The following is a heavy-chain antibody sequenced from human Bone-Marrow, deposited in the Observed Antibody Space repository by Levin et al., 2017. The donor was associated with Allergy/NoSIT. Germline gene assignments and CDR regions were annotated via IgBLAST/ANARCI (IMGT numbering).Heavy chain of an antibody. D-gene: IGHD3-16*01. CDR1: GGSITTSLYY. J-gene: IGHJ5*02. CDR2: VSYTGTS. CDR3: ARQLRGTYHRFDP. V-gene: IGHV4-39*01. Sequence: SQTLSLTCTVSGGSITTSLYYWGWVRQPPGKGLEWIGSVSYTGTSDYNPSLKSRTTISVDTSENHFSLQLSSVTAADTAVYFCARQLRGTYHRFDPWGQGILVTVSS.